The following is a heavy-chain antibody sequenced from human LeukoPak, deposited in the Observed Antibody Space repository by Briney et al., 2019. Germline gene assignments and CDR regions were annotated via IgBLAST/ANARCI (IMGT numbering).Heavy chain of an antibody. Sequence: SVKVSRKASGGTFSSYAISWVRQAPGQGLEWMGGIIPIFGTANYAQKFQGRVTITADESTSTAYMELSSLRSEDTAVYYCARGPTVVTFFDYWGQGTLVTVSS. J-gene: IGHJ4*02. D-gene: IGHD4-23*01. CDR3: ARGPTVVTFFDY. V-gene: IGHV1-69*13. CDR1: GGTFSSYA. CDR2: IIPIFGTA.